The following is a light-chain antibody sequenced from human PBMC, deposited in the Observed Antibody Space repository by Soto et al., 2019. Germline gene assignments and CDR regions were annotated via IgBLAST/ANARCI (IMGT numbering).Light chain of an antibody. CDR2: EVA. CDR3: CSYAGSNTLL. CDR1: SSDVGNYDF. V-gene: IGLV2-23*02. J-gene: IGLJ2*01. Sequence: QSVLTQPASVPGSPGQSITISCTGTSSDVGNYDFVSWYQQHPGKAPKLMIYEVAKRPSGVSNRFSGSKSANTASLTISGLQAEDEADYHCCSYAGSNTLLFGGGTKLTVL.